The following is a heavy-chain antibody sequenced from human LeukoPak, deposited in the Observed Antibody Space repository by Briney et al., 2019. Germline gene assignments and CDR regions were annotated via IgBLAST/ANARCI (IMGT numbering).Heavy chain of an antibody. J-gene: IGHJ4*02. CDR2: INPNSGGT. V-gene: IGHV1-2*02. D-gene: IGHD3-16*01. CDR1: GYTFTGYY. Sequence: ASVKVSCKASGYTFTGYYMHWVRQAPGQGLEWMGWINPNSGGTNYAQKFQGRVTMTRDTSISTAYMELSRLRSDDTAVYYCARVPDPQGVGAVYYFDYWGQGTLVTVSP. CDR3: ARVPDPQGVGAVYYFDY.